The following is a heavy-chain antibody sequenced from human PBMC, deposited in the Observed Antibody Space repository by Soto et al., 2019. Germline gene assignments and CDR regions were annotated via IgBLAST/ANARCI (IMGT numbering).Heavy chain of an antibody. CDR1: GGSISSSSYY. J-gene: IGHJ4*02. D-gene: IGHD6-19*01. Sequence: QLQLQESGPGLVKPSETLSLTCTVSGGSISSSSYYWGWIRQPPGKGLEWIGSIYYSGSTYYNPSLKSRVTISVDTSKNQFSLKLSSVTAADTAVYYCARRGAGYSSGWYAYWGQGTLVTVSS. CDR2: IYYSGST. CDR3: ARRGAGYSSGWYAY. V-gene: IGHV4-39*01.